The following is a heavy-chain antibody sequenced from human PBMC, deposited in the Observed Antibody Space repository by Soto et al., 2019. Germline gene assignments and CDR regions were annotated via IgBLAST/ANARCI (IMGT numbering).Heavy chain of an antibody. J-gene: IGHJ6*02. V-gene: IGHV3-23*01. CDR3: AHPYYSGSSYYGIDG. Sequence: EVQLLESGGGLVQPGGSLRLSCAASGFTFSSYVMNWVRQAPGKGLEWVSGISGSGSNTYYADPVKGRFTISRDNSNDKLYLQMNSLRAEDTAVYYCAHPYYSGSSYYGIDGWGRGTTVTVSS. CDR1: GFTFSSYV. D-gene: IGHD3-10*01. CDR2: ISGSGSNT.